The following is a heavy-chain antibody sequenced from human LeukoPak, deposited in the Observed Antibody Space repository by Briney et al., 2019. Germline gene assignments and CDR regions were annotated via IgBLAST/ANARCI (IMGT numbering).Heavy chain of an antibody. D-gene: IGHD3-22*01. CDR3: AGASSGYYYFGENWFDP. CDR1: GFTLSSYW. J-gene: IGHJ5*02. V-gene: IGHV3-7*04. Sequence: GGSLRLSCAASGFTLSSYWMSWVRQAPGKGLEWVANIKQDGSEKYYVDSVKGRFTISRDNAKNSLYLQMNSLRAEDTAVYYCAGASSGYYYFGENWFDPWGQGTLVTVSS. CDR2: IKQDGSEK.